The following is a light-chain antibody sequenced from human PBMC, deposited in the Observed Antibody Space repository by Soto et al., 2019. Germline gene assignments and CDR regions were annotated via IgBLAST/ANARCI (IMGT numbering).Light chain of an antibody. CDR3: TSFTGASTQV. CDR1: SSDVGGYNY. CDR2: DVS. V-gene: IGLV2-14*01. J-gene: IGLJ2*01. Sequence: QSALTQPASVSGSPGQSITISCTGTSSDVGGYNYVSWYQQHPGKAPKLMIYDVSNRPSGVSNRFSGSKSGNTASLTISGLQAEDEADYHCTSFTGASTQVFGGGTKLTVL.